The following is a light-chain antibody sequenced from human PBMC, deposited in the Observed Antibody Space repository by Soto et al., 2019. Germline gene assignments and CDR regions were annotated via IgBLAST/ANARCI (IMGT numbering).Light chain of an antibody. V-gene: IGKV3-15*01. CDR2: DAS. Sequence: EIVMTQSPSTLSGSPVESSTLSCMASQSVSSNLALHQQKPGQAPRILMYDASTRATGISARFSGSGSGTEFTLTISSLQSEDFAVYYCQQYHNWPITFGQGTRLEIK. CDR1: QSVSSN. J-gene: IGKJ5*01. CDR3: QQYHNWPIT.